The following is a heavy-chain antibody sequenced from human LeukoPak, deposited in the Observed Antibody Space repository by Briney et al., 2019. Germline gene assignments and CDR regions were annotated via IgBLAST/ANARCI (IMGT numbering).Heavy chain of an antibody. CDR3: ARDPYDSSGYYYRFDY. D-gene: IGHD3-22*01. Sequence: GGSLRLSCAASGFTFSSYSMNWVRQAPGKGLEWVSYISSSSSTIYYADSVKGRFTISRDNAKNSLYLQMNSLRAEDTAVYYCARDPYDSSGYYYRFDYWGQGTLVTVSS. J-gene: IGHJ4*02. V-gene: IGHV3-48*01. CDR2: ISSSSSTI. CDR1: GFTFSSYS.